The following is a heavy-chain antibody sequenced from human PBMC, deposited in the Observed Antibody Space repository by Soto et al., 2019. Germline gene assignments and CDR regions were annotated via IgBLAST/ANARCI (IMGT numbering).Heavy chain of an antibody. CDR1: GGSFSGYY. Sequence: QVQLQQWGAGLLKPSETLSLTCAVYGGSFSGYYWSWIRQPPGKGLEWIGEINHSGSTNYNPSLNSRVTISVDTSKNQFSLKLSSVTAADTAVYYCARGFDDPAWIQRNHARFFDYWGQGTLVTVSS. D-gene: IGHD5-18*01. CDR2: INHSGST. V-gene: IGHV4-34*01. J-gene: IGHJ4*02. CDR3: ARGFDDPAWIQRNHARFFDY.